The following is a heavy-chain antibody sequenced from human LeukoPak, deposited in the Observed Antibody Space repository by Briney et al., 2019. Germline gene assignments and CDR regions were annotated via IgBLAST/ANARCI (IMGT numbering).Heavy chain of an antibody. Sequence: QTSETLSLTCTVSGGSISSCSYYWGWIRQPPGKGLEWIGSIYYSGSTNYNPSLKSRVTISVDTSKNQFSLKLSSVTAADTAVYYCARSTMVRGAHFDYWGQGTLVTVSS. CDR3: ARSTMVRGAHFDY. CDR1: GGSISSCSYY. CDR2: IYYSGST. J-gene: IGHJ4*02. D-gene: IGHD3-10*01. V-gene: IGHV4-39*07.